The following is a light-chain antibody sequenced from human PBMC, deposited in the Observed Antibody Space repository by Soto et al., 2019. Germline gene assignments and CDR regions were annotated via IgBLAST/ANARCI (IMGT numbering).Light chain of an antibody. CDR2: GAS. J-gene: IGKJ2*01. V-gene: IGKV3-15*01. CDR1: QSVSSK. CDR3: QQYNNWPQT. Sequence: EIVMTQSPVTLSVSPGERATLSCRASQSVSSKLAWYQQKPVQAPRLVIYGASTRATGSPARFSGSGSGTEFTLSISSLQSEDFAVYYCQQYNNWPQTFGQGTKLEIK.